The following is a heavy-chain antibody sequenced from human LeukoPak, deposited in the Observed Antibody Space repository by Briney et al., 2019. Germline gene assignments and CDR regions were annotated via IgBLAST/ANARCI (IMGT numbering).Heavy chain of an antibody. CDR1: GFTFSSYG. J-gene: IGHJ4*02. CDR3: AKGHYYGSGSLDY. V-gene: IGHV3-23*01. D-gene: IGHD3-10*01. CDR2: IGGRDGST. Sequence: GGSLRLSCAASGFTFSSYGMSWVRQAPGKGLEWVSVIGGRDGSTYYADSVKGRFTISRDNSKNTLNVQMNSLRAEDTAVYYCAKGHYYGSGSLDYRGQGTLVTVSS.